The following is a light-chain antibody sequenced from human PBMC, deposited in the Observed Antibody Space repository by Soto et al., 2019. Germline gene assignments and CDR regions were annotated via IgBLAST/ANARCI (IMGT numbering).Light chain of an antibody. V-gene: IGLV1-51*01. Sequence: QSVLTQPPSISAAPGQKVTISCSGSSSNIGNNYVSWYQQLPGTAPKLLISDNDNRPSGIPDRFSGSKSGTSATPDITGLQTGDEADYYCGTWDSGLSVVLFGGGTKLTVL. CDR1: SSNIGNNY. CDR3: GTWDSGLSVVL. J-gene: IGLJ2*01. CDR2: DND.